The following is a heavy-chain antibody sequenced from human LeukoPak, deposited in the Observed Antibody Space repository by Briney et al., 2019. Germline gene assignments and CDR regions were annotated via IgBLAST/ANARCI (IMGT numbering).Heavy chain of an antibody. V-gene: IGHV4-31*03. CDR1: VGSISSGDYY. J-gene: IGHJ4*02. CDR2: IYNSGTT. D-gene: IGHD3-16*01. Sequence: SQTLSLTSTVSVGSISSGDYYWTWIRQHPGKGLEWIGYIYNSGTTYYNPSLESRVTISGDTSKNQFSLKLSSVTAADTAVYYCARTAGWSYGFDYWGQGTLVTVSS. CDR3: ARTAGWSYGFDY.